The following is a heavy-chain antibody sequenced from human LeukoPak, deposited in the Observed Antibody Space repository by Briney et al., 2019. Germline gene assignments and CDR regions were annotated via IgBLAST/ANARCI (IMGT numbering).Heavy chain of an antibody. J-gene: IGHJ4*02. CDR2: IWYDGSNK. D-gene: IGHD3-10*01. V-gene: IGHV3-33*01. Sequence: GRSLRLSCAAPGFTFSSYGMHWVRQAPGKGLEWVAVIWYDGSNKYYADSVKGRFTISRDNSKNTLYLQMNSLRAEDTAEYYCARDMVLWSFDYWGQGTLVTVSS. CDR3: ARDMVLWSFDY. CDR1: GFTFSSYG.